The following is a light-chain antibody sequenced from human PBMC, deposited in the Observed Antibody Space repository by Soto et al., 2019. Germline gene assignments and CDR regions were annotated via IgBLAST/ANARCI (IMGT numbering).Light chain of an antibody. J-gene: IGKJ1*01. CDR2: GAS. CDR1: QGVSSN. V-gene: IGKV3-15*01. CDR3: QQYNNWPRT. Sequence: EIVLTQSPGTLSLSPGERATLSCRASQGVSSNLAWYQQKPGQAPRLFIYGASTRATGIPARFSGSGSGTEFTLTISSLQSEDFAVYYCQQYNNWPRTFGQGTKVDIK.